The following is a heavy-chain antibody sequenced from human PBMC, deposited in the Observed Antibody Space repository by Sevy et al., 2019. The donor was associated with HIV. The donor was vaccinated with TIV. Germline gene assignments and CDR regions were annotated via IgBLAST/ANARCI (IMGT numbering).Heavy chain of an antibody. J-gene: IGHJ6*02. CDR2: ISSSSSTI. CDR3: VSLYYYDSSGYYPEYGMDV. D-gene: IGHD3-22*01. V-gene: IGHV3-48*01. Sequence: GGSLKLSCAASGFTFSSYSMNWVRQAPGKGLEWVSYISSSSSTIYYADSGKGRFTISRDNAKNSLYLQMNGLRAEETAVYYCVSLYYYDSSGYYPEYGMDVWGQGTTVTVSS. CDR1: GFTFSSYS.